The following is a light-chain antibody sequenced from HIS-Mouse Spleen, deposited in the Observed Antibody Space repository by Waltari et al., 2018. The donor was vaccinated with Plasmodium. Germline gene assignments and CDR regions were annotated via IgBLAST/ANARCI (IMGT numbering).Light chain of an antibody. Sequence: DIQMSKSRSYLSASVGDRVTITCRASQSISREVQWYQQKPGKAPKLLIYAASSLQSGVPSRFSGSGSGTDFNLTISSLQPEDFATYYCQQSYSTPWTFGQGTKVEIK. CDR3: QQSYSTPWT. J-gene: IGKJ1*01. V-gene: IGKV1-39*01. CDR2: AAS. CDR1: QSISRE.